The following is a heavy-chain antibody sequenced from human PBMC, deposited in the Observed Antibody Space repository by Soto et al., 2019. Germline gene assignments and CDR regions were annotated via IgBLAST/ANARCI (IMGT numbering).Heavy chain of an antibody. Sequence: QVQLQESGPGLVKPSETLSLTCTVSGGSISSYYWIWIRHPAGKGLEWIGRIYTSGSTNYNPSLKSRVTMSVDTSKNQFALKLSSVTAADTAVYYCARDPSGWYNNYYGMDVWGQGTTVTVSS. CDR2: IYTSGST. V-gene: IGHV4-4*07. J-gene: IGHJ6*02. CDR3: ARDPSGWYNNYYGMDV. D-gene: IGHD6-19*01. CDR1: GGSISSYY.